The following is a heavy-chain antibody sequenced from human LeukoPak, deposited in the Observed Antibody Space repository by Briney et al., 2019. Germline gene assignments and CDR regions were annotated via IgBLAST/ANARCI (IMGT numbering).Heavy chain of an antibody. J-gene: IGHJ6*03. V-gene: IGHV1-69*13. CDR2: IIPIFGTA. CDR3: ASTSLHGSGSYGPYYYYYMDV. D-gene: IGHD3-10*01. Sequence: GASVKVSCKASGGTFSSYAISWVRQAPGQGLEWMGGIIPIFGTANYAQKFQGRVTITADESTSTAYMELSSLRSEDTAVYYCASTSLHGSGSYGPYYYYYMDVWGKGTTVTVSS. CDR1: GGTFSSYA.